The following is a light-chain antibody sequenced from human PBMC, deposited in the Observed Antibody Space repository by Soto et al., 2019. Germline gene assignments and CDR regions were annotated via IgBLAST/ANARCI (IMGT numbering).Light chain of an antibody. J-gene: IGKJ1*01. CDR2: AAS. CDR1: QVITND. CDR3: LQLNTYPWT. V-gene: IGKV1-17*01. Sequence: DIQMTQSPSSLSASVGDRLTITCRASQVITNDLGWYQQKPGKAPKRLIYAASTLQSGVPSRFSGSGSGTEFTLTISSLQPEYVANYYCLQLNTYPWTFGQGTQVELK.